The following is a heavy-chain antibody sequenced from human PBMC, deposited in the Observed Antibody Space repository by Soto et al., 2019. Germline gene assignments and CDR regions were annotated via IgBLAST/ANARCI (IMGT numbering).Heavy chain of an antibody. J-gene: IGHJ5*02. CDR2: ISSNSAYI. V-gene: IGHV3-21*01. D-gene: IGHD6-13*01. Sequence: RRLSCAASGFTFRSFTMNWVRQAPGKGLEWVSTISSNSAYIYYTDALRGRFTISRDNAKNSLHLQMNSLRAEDTAVYYCTRDASRDSSARGWFDPWGPGTLVTVSS. CDR3: TRDASRDSSARGWFDP. CDR1: GFTFRSFT.